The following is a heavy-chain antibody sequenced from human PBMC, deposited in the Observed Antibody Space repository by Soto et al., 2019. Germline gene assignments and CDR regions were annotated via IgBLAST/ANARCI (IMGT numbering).Heavy chain of an antibody. D-gene: IGHD3-22*01. V-gene: IGHV1-69*01. CDR1: GGTPSNSA. CDR3: AGGRIVVVGSRAYYGMDV. J-gene: IGHJ6*02. Sequence: QVHLLLQSGAEVKKPGSSAKVSCKASGGTPSNSAISWVRQAPGQGLERLGGIIPVFGLVKYSQNFQGSVAITADESTIKAYMELSSLSPEDTAVYYCAGGRIVVVGSRAYYGMDVWGQGTTVTVSS. CDR2: IIPVFGLV.